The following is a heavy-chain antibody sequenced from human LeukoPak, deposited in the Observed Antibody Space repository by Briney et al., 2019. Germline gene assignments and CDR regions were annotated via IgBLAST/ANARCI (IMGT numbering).Heavy chain of an antibody. CDR2: IKQDGSEK. D-gene: IGHD3-10*01. V-gene: IGHV3-7*03. CDR3: AKGQTYYYGSGKDY. J-gene: IGHJ4*02. Sequence: GGSLRLSCAVSGFTFSSYWMSWVRQAPGKGLEWVANIKQDGSEKYYVDSVKGRFTISRDNAKNSLYLQMNSLRAEDTAVYYCAKGQTYYYGSGKDYWGQGTLVTVSS. CDR1: GFTFSSYW.